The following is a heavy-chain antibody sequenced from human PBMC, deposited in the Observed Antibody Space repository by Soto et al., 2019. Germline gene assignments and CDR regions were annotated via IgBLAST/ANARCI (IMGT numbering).Heavy chain of an antibody. CDR1: GYTFTSYD. D-gene: IGHD1-26*01. Sequence: ASVKVSCRASGYTFTSYDINWVGQAPGQGLEWMGWISAYSGNTDYAQRLQDRVTLTTDTSTSTAYMELRSLRSDDTAVYYCARNPSGSSFDYWGQGTLVTVSS. CDR2: ISAYSGNT. J-gene: IGHJ4*02. CDR3: ARNPSGSSFDY. V-gene: IGHV1-18*01.